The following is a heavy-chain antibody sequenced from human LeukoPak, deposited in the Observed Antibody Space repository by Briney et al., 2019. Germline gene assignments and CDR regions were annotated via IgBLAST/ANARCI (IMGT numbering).Heavy chain of an antibody. J-gene: IGHJ1*01. CDR2: ISYDGSNK. CDR1: GFTFSSYA. Sequence: PGGSLRLSCAASGFTFSSYAMHWVRQAPGKGLEWVAVISYDGSNKYYADSVKGRFTISRDNSKNTLYLQMNSLRAEDTAVYCCARGGHYDSSGYYYVYYQHWGQGTLVTVSS. CDR3: ARGGHYDSSGYYYVYYQH. D-gene: IGHD3-22*01. V-gene: IGHV3-30*04.